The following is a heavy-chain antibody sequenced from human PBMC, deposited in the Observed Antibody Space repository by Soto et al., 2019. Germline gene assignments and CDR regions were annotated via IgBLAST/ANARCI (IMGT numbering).Heavy chain of an antibody. J-gene: IGHJ6*03. D-gene: IGHD1-26*01. CDR1: GYSFTSYW. V-gene: IGHV5-51*01. Sequence: PGESLKISCKGSGYSFTSYWIGWVRQMPGKGLEWMGIIYPGDSDTRYSPSFQGQVTISADKSISTAYLQWSSLKASDTAMYYCARHPPGEPTYYYMDVWGKGTTVTFP. CDR2: IYPGDSDT. CDR3: ARHPPGEPTYYYMDV.